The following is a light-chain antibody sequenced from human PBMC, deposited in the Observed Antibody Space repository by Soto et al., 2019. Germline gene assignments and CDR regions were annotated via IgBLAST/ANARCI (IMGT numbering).Light chain of an antibody. J-gene: IGLJ1*01. CDR2: EVS. CDR3: CSHTGDSYV. Sequence: QSALTQPASVSGSPGQSITISCTGPSSDIGYNSVSWYQLHPGKAPKLMIYEVSNRPSGVSTRFSGSKSGDTASLNISGLRAEDEADYYCCSHTGDSYVFGSGTKVTVL. V-gene: IGLV2-14*01. CDR1: SSDIGYNS.